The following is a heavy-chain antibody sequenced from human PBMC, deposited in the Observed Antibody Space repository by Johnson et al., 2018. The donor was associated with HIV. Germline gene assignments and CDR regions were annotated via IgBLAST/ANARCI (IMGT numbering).Heavy chain of an antibody. V-gene: IGHV3-15*01. CDR1: GFTFSNAW. Sequence: VQLVESGGGLVKPGGSLRLSCAASGFTFSNAWMSWVRQAPGKGLEWVGRIKSKTDGGTTDYAAPVKGRFTISRDDSKNTLYLQMNSLKTEDTAVYYCTTDRPTTYYYDSSGRGAFDIWGQGTMVTVSS. D-gene: IGHD3-22*01. J-gene: IGHJ3*02. CDR3: TTDRPTTYYYDSSGRGAFDI. CDR2: IKSKTDGGTT.